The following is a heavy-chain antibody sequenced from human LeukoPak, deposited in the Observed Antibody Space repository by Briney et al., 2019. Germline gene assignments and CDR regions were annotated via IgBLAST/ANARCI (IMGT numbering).Heavy chain of an antibody. CDR1: GGSITSSSYH. CDR2: IYYTGTT. V-gene: IGHV4-39*07. CDR3: ARGRGYSYGYNIY. D-gene: IGHD5-18*01. Sequence: SETLSLTCTVSGGSITSSSYHWGWIRQPPGKGLEWIGSIYYTGTTYYNPSLKSRVSIFVDTSKNQFSLRLTSVNAADTAVYYCARGRGYSYGYNIYWGQGTLVTVSS. J-gene: IGHJ4*02.